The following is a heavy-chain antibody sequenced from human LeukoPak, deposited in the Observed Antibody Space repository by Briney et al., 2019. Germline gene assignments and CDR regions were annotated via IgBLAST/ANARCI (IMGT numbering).Heavy chain of an antibody. J-gene: IGHJ6*02. D-gene: IGHD6-6*01. V-gene: IGHV3-33*01. CDR2: ICVDGSNK. Sequence: PGGSLRLSCAASGFIFSFYGMHWVRQAPGKGLEWMAVICVDGSNKYYADSVKGRFTISRGNSKNTLYLQMNSLRVEDTAVYYCARGGEYSSTMHYYYYGMGVWGQGTTVTVSS. CDR1: GFIFSFYG. CDR3: ARGGEYSSTMHYYYYGMGV.